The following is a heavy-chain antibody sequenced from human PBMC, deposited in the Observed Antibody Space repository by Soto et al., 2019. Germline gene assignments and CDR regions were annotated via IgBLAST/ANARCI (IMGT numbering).Heavy chain of an antibody. CDR2: MNPNSGNT. V-gene: IGHV1-8*01. CDR1: GYTFTSYD. CDR3: AREITIFGVSRIDP. J-gene: IGHJ5*02. Sequence: ASVKVSCKASGYTFTSYDINWVRQATGQGLEWMGWMNPNSGNTGYAQKFQGRVTMTRNTSISTAYMELSSLRSEDTAVYYCAREITIFGVSRIDPWGQGTLVTAPQ. D-gene: IGHD3-3*01.